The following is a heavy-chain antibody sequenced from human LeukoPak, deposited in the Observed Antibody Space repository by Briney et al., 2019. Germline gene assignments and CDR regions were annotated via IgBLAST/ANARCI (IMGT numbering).Heavy chain of an antibody. J-gene: IGHJ6*03. CDR3: ARGHGYDSYYYYYYMDV. D-gene: IGHD5-12*01. CDR2: IIPIFGTA. CDR1: GYTFTSYG. Sequence: SVKVSCKASGYTFTSYGISWVRQAPGQGLEWMGGIIPIFGTANYAQKFQGRVTITADESTSTAYMELSSLRSEDTAVYYCARGHGYDSYYYYYYMDVWGKGTTVTISS. V-gene: IGHV1-69*13.